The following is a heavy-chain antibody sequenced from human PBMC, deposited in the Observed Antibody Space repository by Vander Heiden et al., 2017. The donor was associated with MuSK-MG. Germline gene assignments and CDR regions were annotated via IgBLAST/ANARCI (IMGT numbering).Heavy chain of an antibody. CDR3: ARGGRKDWFDP. D-gene: IGHD3-10*01. J-gene: IGHJ5*02. V-gene: IGHV3-7*01. Sequence: EVQLVESGGGLVQPGGSLRLSCAAPGFTFSSYWMSWVRQAPGKGLEWVANIKQDGSEKYYVDSVKGRFTISRDNAKNSLYLQMNSLRAEDTAGYYCARGGRKDWFDPWGQGTRGTVSS. CDR2: IKQDGSEK. CDR1: GFTFSSYW.